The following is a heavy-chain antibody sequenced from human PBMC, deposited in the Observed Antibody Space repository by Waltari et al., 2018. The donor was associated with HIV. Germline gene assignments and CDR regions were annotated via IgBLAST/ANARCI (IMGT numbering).Heavy chain of an antibody. D-gene: IGHD3-22*01. CDR3: ARASYDSSGYYWYFDL. V-gene: IGHV5-51*03. CDR2: IYPGDSDT. CDR1: GYSFTSYW. Sequence: EVQLVQSGAEVKKPGESLKISCKGSGYSFTSYWIGWVGQMPGKGLEWMGIIYPGDSDTRYSPSFQGQVTISADKSISTAYLQWSSLKASDTAMYYCARASYDSSGYYWYFDLWGRGTLVTVSS. J-gene: IGHJ2*01.